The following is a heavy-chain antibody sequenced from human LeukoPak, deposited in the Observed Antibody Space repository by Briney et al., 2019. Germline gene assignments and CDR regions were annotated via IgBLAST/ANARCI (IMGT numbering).Heavy chain of an antibody. CDR3: AKPKDIVVVVAANFDY. Sequence: GGSLRLSCAASGFTFSSYGMSWVRQAPGKGLEWVSAISGSGGSTYYADSVKGRFTISRDNSKNTLYLQMNSLRAEDTAVYYCAKPKDIVVVVAANFDYWGQGTLVTVSS. J-gene: IGHJ4*02. CDR1: GFTFSSYG. V-gene: IGHV3-23*01. CDR2: ISGSGGST. D-gene: IGHD2-15*01.